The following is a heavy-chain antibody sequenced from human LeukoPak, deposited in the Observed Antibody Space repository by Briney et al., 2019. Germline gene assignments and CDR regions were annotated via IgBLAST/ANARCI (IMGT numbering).Heavy chain of an antibody. V-gene: IGHV3-9*01. Sequence: GGSLRLCCAASGFTFDDYAMHWVRQAPGKGLEWVLGISWNSGSIGYADSVKGRFTISRDNAKNSLYLQMNSLRAEDTALYYCAKDIAAAGGGYFDYWGQGTLVTVSS. D-gene: IGHD6-13*01. CDR1: GFTFDDYA. CDR3: AKDIAAAGGGYFDY. CDR2: ISWNSGSI. J-gene: IGHJ4*02.